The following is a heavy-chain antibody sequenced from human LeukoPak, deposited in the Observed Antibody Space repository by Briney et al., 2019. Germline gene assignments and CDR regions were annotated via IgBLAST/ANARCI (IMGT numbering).Heavy chain of an antibody. CDR2: INHSGST. CDR3: ARGPLPYGGIFGDGFDY. D-gene: IGHD4-23*01. Sequence: PSETLSLTCAVYGGSFSGYYWSWIRQPPGKGLEWIGEINHSGSTNYNPSLKSRVTISVDTSKNQFSLKLSSVTAADTAVYYCARGPLPYGGIFGDGFDYWGQGTLVTVSS. CDR1: GGSFSGYY. V-gene: IGHV4-34*01. J-gene: IGHJ4*02.